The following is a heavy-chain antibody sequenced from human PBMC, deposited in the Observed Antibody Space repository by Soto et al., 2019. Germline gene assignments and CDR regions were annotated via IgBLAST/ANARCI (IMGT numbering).Heavy chain of an antibody. V-gene: IGHV4-30-2*01. CDR3: ARGLGP. J-gene: IGHJ5*02. D-gene: IGHD3-10*01. Sequence: PSETLSLTCTVSGGSVSSSSYYWGWIRQPPGKGLEWIGYIYHSGSTYYNPSLKSRVTISVDRSKNQFSLKLSSVTAADTAVYYCARGLGPWGQGTLVTVSS. CDR2: IYHSGST. CDR1: GGSVSSSSYY.